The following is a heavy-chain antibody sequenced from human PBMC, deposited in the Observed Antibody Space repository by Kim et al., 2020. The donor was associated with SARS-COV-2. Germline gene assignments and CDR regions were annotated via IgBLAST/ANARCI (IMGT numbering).Heavy chain of an antibody. Sequence: NACYAQKFQGRVTMTRNTSISTAYMELSSLRSEDTAVYYCARSWAGLQDYWGQGTLVTVSS. V-gene: IGHV1-8*01. J-gene: IGHJ4*02. CDR3: ARSWAGLQDY. D-gene: IGHD4-4*01.